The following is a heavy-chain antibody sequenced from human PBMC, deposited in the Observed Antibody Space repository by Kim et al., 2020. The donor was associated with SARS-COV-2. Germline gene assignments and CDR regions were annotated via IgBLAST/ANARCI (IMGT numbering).Heavy chain of an antibody. J-gene: IGHJ4*02. V-gene: IGHV3-30*02. Sequence: YHADSVKGRFTISRDNSKNTLYLQMNSLRAEDTSLYYCAKGAVSYGTIDYWGQGTLVTVSS. CDR3: AKGAVSYGTIDY. D-gene: IGHD5-18*01.